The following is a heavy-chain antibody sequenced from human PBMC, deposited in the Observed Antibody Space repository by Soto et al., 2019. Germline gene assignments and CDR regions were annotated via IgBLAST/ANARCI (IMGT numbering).Heavy chain of an antibody. Sequence: SETLSLTCNVSGDPISSSSYYWGWIRQRPGKGLEWIGSIDNSGSTHYKPSLKSRVTLSVDTSKNQFSLKLRSVTAADTAVYFCARPYDSSGSYTPLNYWGQGTLVTVSS. CDR2: IDNSGST. V-gene: IGHV4-39*01. D-gene: IGHD3-22*01. J-gene: IGHJ4*02. CDR1: GDPISSSSYY. CDR3: ARPYDSSGSYTPLNY.